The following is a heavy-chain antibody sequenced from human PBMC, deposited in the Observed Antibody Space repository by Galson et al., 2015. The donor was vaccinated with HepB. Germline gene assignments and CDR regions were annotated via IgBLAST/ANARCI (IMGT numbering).Heavy chain of an antibody. CDR1: GFTFSSYA. V-gene: IGHV3-30-3*01. CDR2: ISYDGSNK. D-gene: IGHD6-13*01. J-gene: IGHJ4*02. CDR3: ARDGGAAAADPKLYYFDY. Sequence: SLRLSCAASGFTFSSYAMHWVRQAPGKGLEWVAVISYDGSNKYYADSVKGRFTISRDNSKNTLYLQMNSLRAEDTAVYYCARDGGAAAADPKLYYFDYWGQGTLVTVSS.